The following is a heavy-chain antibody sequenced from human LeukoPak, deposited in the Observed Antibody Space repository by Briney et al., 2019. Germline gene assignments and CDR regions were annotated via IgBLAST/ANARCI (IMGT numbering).Heavy chain of an antibody. Sequence: SETLSLTCTVSGGSISSYYWSWIRQPPGKGLEWFGYIHDSGTTNYNPSLKSRVTISVDTSKNQFSLKLSSVTAADTAVYYCARGRDIVVVVAANWWFDPWGQGTLVTVSS. J-gene: IGHJ5*02. CDR2: IHDSGTT. CDR3: ARGRDIVVVVAANWWFDP. V-gene: IGHV4-59*12. D-gene: IGHD2-15*01. CDR1: GGSISSYY.